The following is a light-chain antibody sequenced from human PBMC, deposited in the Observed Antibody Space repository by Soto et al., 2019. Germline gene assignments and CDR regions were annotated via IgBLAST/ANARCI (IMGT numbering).Light chain of an antibody. CDR3: QQSSSTPLT. CDR2: SAS. CDR1: QYISSY. J-gene: IGKJ4*01. Sequence: DVQMTQSPSSLSASVGDRVTITCRASQYISSYVNWYQQKPGKAPKLLIYSASKLQSGVPARFSGSGSGTDFTLTITSLQSEDFATYYCQQSSSTPLTFGGGTKVDI. V-gene: IGKV1-39*01.